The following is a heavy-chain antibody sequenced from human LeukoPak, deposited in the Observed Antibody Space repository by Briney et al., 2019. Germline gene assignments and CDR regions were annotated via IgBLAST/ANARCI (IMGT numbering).Heavy chain of an antibody. CDR2: IYSGGST. D-gene: IGHD6-13*01. CDR1: GFTVSSNY. J-gene: IGHJ4*02. Sequence: GGSLRLSCAASGFTVSSNYMSWVRQAPGKGLEWVSVIYSGGSTYYADSVKGRFTISRDNSKNTLYLQMNSLRAEDTAVYYCARDSSSWYDFDYWGQGTLVTVSS. CDR3: ARDSSSWYDFDY. V-gene: IGHV3-66*01.